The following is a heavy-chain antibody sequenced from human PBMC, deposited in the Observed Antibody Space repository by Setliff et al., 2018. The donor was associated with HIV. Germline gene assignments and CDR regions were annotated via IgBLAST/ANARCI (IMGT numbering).Heavy chain of an antibody. J-gene: IGHJ4*02. CDR1: GYTFTSYG. V-gene: IGHV1-18*01. D-gene: IGHD3-22*01. CDR2: ISAYNGNT. Sequence: ASVKVSCKASGYTFTSYGISWVRQAPGQGLEWMGWISAYNGNTNYAQKLQGRVTMTTDTSTSTAYIELRSLRSDDTAVYYCARGTYYYDSSGYLAAGHFDYWGQGTLGTVSS. CDR3: ARGTYYYDSSGYLAAGHFDY.